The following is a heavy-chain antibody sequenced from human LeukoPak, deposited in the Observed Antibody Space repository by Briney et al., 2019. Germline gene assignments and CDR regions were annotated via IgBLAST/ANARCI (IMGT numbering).Heavy chain of an antibody. D-gene: IGHD3-22*01. V-gene: IGHV4-4*09. CDR2: IYSDETT. J-gene: IGHJ5*02. Sequence: SETLSLTCTVSGGSISPYVWHWIRQPPGKGLEWIGYIYSDETTNYNPSLKGRVTISLDWSKSQFSLELNPVTAADTAVYYCAKMGAYYDSSGYSRWFEPWGQGTLVSVSS. CDR3: AKMGAYYDSSGYSRWFEP. CDR1: GGSISPYV.